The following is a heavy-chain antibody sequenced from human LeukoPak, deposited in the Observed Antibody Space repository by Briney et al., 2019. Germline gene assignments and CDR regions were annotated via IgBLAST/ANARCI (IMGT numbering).Heavy chain of an antibody. CDR3: ARDSGTYYGSGSYYANWFDP. CDR2: IYYSGST. D-gene: IGHD3-10*01. CDR1: GGSISNKY. J-gene: IGHJ5*02. Sequence: SETLSLTCTVSGGSISNKYWSWIRQPPGKGLEWIGYIYYSGSTYYNPSLKSRVTISVDTSKNQFSLKLSSVTAADTAVYYCARDSGTYYGSGSYYANWFDPWGQGTLVTVSS. V-gene: IGHV4-59*12.